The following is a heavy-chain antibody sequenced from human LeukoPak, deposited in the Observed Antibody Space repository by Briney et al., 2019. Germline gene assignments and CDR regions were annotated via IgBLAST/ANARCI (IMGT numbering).Heavy chain of an antibody. V-gene: IGHV4-59*01. Sequence: SETLSLTCTVSGGSISSYYWSWIRQPPGKGLEWIGYIYYSGSTNYNPSLKSRVTISVDTSKNQFSLKLSSVAAADTAVYYCARESGRTFFDYWGQGTLVTVSS. CDR2: IYYSGST. CDR1: GGSISSYY. CDR3: ARESGRTFFDY. J-gene: IGHJ4*02. D-gene: IGHD6-25*01.